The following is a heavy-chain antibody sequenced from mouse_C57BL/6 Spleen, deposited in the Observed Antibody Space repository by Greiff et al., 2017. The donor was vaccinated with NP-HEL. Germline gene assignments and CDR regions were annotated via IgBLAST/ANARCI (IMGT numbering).Heavy chain of an antibody. J-gene: IGHJ1*03. V-gene: IGHV2-4*01. CDR3: AKRVTEGGYFDV. CDR1: GFSLTSYG. Sequence: VKLVESGPGLVQPSQSLSITCTVSGFSLTSYGVHWVRQPPGKGLEWLGVIWSGGSTDYNAAFISRLSISKDNSKSQVFFKMNSLQADDTAIYYCAKRVTEGGYFDVWGTGTTVTVSS. CDR2: IWSGGST. D-gene: IGHD2-2*01.